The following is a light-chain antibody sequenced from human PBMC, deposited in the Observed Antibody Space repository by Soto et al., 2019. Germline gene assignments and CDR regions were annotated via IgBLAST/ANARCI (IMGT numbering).Light chain of an antibody. CDR2: KTS. Sequence: DIHMTQSPSTLSASVGDRVTITCRASQSIRLWVAWYQQKPGRAPKLLIYKTSSLETGVTSRFSGSGYGTEFTLTISSLQPDDFATYYCQHYKEYSWTFGQGTKVEVK. V-gene: IGKV1-5*03. J-gene: IGKJ1*01. CDR1: QSIRLW. CDR3: QHYKEYSWT.